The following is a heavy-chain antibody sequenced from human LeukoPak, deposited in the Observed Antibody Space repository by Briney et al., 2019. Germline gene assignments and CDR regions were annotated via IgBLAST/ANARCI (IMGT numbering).Heavy chain of an antibody. CDR2: IWYDGSNK. V-gene: IGHV3-33*01. CDR1: GFTFSSYG. J-gene: IGHJ6*04. Sequence: GRSLRLSCAASGFTFSSYGMHWVRQAPGKGLEWVAVIWYDGSNKYYADSVKGRFTISRDNSKNTLYLQMNSLRAEDTAVYCCARDTVTMVRGVIIANPYYYGMDVWGKGTTVTVSS. D-gene: IGHD3-10*01. CDR3: ARDTVTMVRGVIIANPYYYGMDV.